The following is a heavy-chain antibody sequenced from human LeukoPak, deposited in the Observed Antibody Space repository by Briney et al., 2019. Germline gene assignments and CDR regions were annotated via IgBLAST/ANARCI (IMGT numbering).Heavy chain of an antibody. CDR2: ISAYNGNT. CDR3: ARLTTTGGWSYYYYGMDV. D-gene: IGHD4-17*01. CDR1: GYTFTSYG. J-gene: IGHJ6*02. Sequence: EASVKVSCKASGYTFTSYGISWVRQAPGQGLEWMGWISAYNGNTNYAQKLQGRVTMTTDTSTSTAYMELRSLRSDDTAVYYCARLTTTGGWSYYYYGMDVWGQGTTVTVSS. V-gene: IGHV1-18*01.